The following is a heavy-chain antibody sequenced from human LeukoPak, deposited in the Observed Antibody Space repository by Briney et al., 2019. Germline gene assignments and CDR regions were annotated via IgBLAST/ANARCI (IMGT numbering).Heavy chain of an antibody. V-gene: IGHV4-4*02. J-gene: IGHJ5*02. Sequence: PSGTLSLTCAVSGGSITSSNWWTWVRQPPGKGLEWIGEIYYTGNTNYNPSLKSRVTISVDKSNNQFSLNLSSVTAADTAVYYCAKSNAWDWFDPWGQGTLVTVSS. CDR2: IYYTGNT. CDR1: GGSITSSNW. D-gene: IGHD4-11*01. CDR3: AKSNAWDWFDP.